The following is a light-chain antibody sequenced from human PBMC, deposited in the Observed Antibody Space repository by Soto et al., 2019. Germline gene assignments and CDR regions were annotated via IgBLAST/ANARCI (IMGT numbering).Light chain of an antibody. J-gene: IGKJ2*01. CDR2: AAI. Sequence: DIQMTQSPSSLSASVGDRVTITCRASQTITTYLNWYQHKPGKAPKLLIYAAISLQSGVSSRLSGSGSGTDFTLTISSLQPEDFATYYCQQTYSTPHTFGQGTKVEIK. CDR1: QTITTY. V-gene: IGKV1-39*01. CDR3: QQTYSTPHT.